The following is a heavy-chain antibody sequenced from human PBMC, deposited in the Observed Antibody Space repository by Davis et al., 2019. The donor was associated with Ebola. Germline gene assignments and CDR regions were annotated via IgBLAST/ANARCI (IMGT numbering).Heavy chain of an antibody. J-gene: IGHJ3*02. V-gene: IGHV5-51*01. D-gene: IGHD2-8*02. CDR1: ENSFTSYW. CDR3: ASLRRTITGMDDSFDI. Sequence: GGSLRLSCKDSENSFTSYWIGWVRQMPGKGLEWMGIIYTGDSDTRYSPFFRGQVTIPANKSIKTAFLQWSSLKASDTAMYYCASLRRTITGMDDSFDIWGQGTMVTVSS. CDR2: IYTGDSDT.